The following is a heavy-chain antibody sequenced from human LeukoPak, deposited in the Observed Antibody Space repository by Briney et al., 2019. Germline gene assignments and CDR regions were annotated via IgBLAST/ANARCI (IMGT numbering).Heavy chain of an antibody. D-gene: IGHD3-10*01. CDR2: ISDSGGST. Sequence: GGSLRLSCSASGFPFSSYAMHWVRQAPGKGLEYFSAISDSGGSTYYADSVKGRFTISRHNSKNTLYLQMNSLRAEDTAVYYCARDSYYYGSGSYPIYYYYGMDVWGQGTTVTVSS. J-gene: IGHJ6*02. CDR3: ARDSYYYGSGSYPIYYYYGMDV. CDR1: GFPFSSYA. V-gene: IGHV3-64*04.